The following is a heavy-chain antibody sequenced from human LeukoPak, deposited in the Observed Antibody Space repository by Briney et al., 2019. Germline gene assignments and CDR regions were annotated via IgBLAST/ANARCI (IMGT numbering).Heavy chain of an antibody. V-gene: IGHV4-59*01. CDR3: ARGRPDFWTNFYTYFLDS. Sequence: PSETLSLTCTVSAGSISSYYWTWIRQPPGKGLEWIGYIYYSGSTNYNPSLKSRVAISLDTSKNQLSLKLSSVTAADTAIYYCARGRPDFWTNFYTYFLDSWGQGTLVTVSS. CDR1: AGSISSYY. J-gene: IGHJ4*02. D-gene: IGHD3/OR15-3a*01. CDR2: IYYSGST.